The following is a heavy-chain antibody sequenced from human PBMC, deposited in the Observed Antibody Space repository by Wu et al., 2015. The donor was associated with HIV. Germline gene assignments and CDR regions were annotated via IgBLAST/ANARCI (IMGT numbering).Heavy chain of an antibody. CDR1: GVTFDTYS. J-gene: IGHJ1*01. D-gene: IGHD1-26*01. CDR3: ARDPVGPAEYFPH. Sequence: QVQLVQSGAEVKKPGSSVKVSCKASGVTFDTYSFNWVRQAPGQGLEWMGGIIPVLTTPDYAQNFQGRLTITTDESTNTAYMELNSLRSEDTAIYFCARDPVGPAEYFPHWGQGTLVTVSS. V-gene: IGHV1-69*05. CDR2: IIPVLTTP.